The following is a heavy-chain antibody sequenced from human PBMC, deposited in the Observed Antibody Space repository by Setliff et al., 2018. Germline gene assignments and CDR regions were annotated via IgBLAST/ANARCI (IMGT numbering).Heavy chain of an antibody. CDR3: AREFTRYYNFWSAHRYYMDV. CDR1: GYTFTSYA. CDR2: INAGNGNT. V-gene: IGHV1-3*01. J-gene: IGHJ6*03. D-gene: IGHD3-3*01. Sequence: ASVKVSCKSSGYTFTSYAMHWVRQAPGQRLEWMGWINAGNGNTKYSQKFQGRVAITRDTSASTAYMELSSLRSEDTAVYYCAREFTRYYNFWSAHRYYMDVWGKGTTVTVSS.